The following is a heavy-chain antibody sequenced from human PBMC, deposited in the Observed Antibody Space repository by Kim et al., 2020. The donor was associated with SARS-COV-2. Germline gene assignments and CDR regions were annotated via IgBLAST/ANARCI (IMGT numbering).Heavy chain of an antibody. J-gene: IGHJ4*02. CDR2: ISYDGSNN. CDR1: GFTFSSYG. CDR3: AKDRGKRLLWFGEGATLEY. V-gene: IGHV3-30*18. D-gene: IGHD3-10*01. Sequence: GGSLRLSCAASGFTFSSYGMHWVRQAPGKGLEWVAVISYDGSNNYYADSAKGRFTISRDNSKNTLYLQMNSLRAEYTAVYYCAKDRGKRLLWFGEGATLEYWGQGTLVTVSS.